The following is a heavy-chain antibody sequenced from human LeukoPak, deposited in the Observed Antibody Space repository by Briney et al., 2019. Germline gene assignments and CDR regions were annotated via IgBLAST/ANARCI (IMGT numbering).Heavy chain of an antibody. CDR1: GFTFTNHA. Sequence: GGSLRLSCAASGFTFTNHAMPWVRLAPGKGLEWVSTLSDSGVSTYYADSVKGRFTISRDNSRNTMYLQMDSLRADDKGVYFCARTPNRDGYSHIDFWGQGALVTVSS. J-gene: IGHJ4*02. CDR2: LSDSGVST. CDR3: ARTPNRDGYSHIDF. D-gene: IGHD5-24*01. V-gene: IGHV3-23*01.